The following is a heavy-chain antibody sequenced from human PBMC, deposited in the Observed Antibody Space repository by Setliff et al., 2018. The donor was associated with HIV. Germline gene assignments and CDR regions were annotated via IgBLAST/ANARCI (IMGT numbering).Heavy chain of an antibody. CDR1: GGSMSSSGPGYY. CDR3: ARHAAGPDGPFDY. J-gene: IGHJ4*02. D-gene: IGHD2-2*01. CDR2: VYYRGRT. V-gene: IGHV4-39*07. Sequence: LSLTCTVSGGSMSSSGPGYYWGWVRQTPGGGLEWIGSVYYRGRTYYNPSLKSRVTISVDTSKNQFSLKLSSVIAADTAVYYCARHAAGPDGPFDYWGQGTLVTVSS.